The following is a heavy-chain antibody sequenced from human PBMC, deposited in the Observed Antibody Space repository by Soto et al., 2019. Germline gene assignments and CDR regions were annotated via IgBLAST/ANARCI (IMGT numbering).Heavy chain of an antibody. J-gene: IGHJ4*02. Sequence: EVQLVEAGGGLVQPGGSLKLSCAVSGFNFSGSAMHWVRQASGKVLEWVARIRSKSNSYATAYAASVKGRFTISRDDSKHTAYLQMNSLKTEDTAVYDCTRGYGDYVRDYWGQGTLVTVSS. CDR1: GFNFSGSA. V-gene: IGHV3-73*01. D-gene: IGHD4-17*01. CDR2: IRSKSNSYAT. CDR3: TRGYGDYVRDY.